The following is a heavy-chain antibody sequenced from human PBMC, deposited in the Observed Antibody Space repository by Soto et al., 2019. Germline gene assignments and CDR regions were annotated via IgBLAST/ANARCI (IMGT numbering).Heavy chain of an antibody. J-gene: IGHJ4*02. V-gene: IGHV4-61*03. D-gene: IGHD2-15*01. Sequence: SQTLSLTCNVAGDSLNSGAYYWTWIRQSPGRGLEWIGHIYHTVSTNYNPSLRSRLTISLDTSKSHFSLTLRSVNAVDTGVYYCERSWGGDGYSHWGQGTLVTVSS. CDR3: ERSWGGDGYSH. CDR1: GDSLNSGAYY. CDR2: IYHTVST.